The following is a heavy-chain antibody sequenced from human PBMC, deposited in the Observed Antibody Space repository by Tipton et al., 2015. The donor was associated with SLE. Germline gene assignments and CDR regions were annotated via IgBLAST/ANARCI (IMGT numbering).Heavy chain of an antibody. CDR2: IYNSGAT. V-gene: IGHV4-39*01. J-gene: IGHJ5*02. CDR1: GGSISSSSHY. CDR3: P. Sequence: TLSLTCTVSGGSISSSSHYWGWIRQPPGKGLEWVGSIYNSGATYYNPSLKSRLTISADTAVYYCARHPGGWGGHSPGGWFDPWGQGTLVTVSS. D-gene: IGHD2-8*02.